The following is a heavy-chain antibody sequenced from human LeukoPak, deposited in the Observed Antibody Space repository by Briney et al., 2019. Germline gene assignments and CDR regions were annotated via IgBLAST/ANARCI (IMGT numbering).Heavy chain of an antibody. CDR3: ARESRIESGSLDY. J-gene: IGHJ4*02. Sequence: PSETLSLTCTVSGYSISSGYYWSWIRQPPGKGLEWIGYIYYSGSTNYNPSLKSRVTISVDTSKNQFSLKLSSVTAADTAVYYCARESRIESGSLDYWGQGTLVTVSS. V-gene: IGHV4-61*01. CDR2: IYYSGST. D-gene: IGHD1-26*01. CDR1: GYSISSGYY.